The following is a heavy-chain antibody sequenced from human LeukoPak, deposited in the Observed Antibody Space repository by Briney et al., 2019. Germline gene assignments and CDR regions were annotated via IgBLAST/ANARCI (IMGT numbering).Heavy chain of an antibody. CDR2: IYYSGST. CDR3: ARDREVDYSHYMDV. J-gene: IGHJ6*03. V-gene: IGHV4-31*01. CDR1: GGSISSGGYY. Sequence: SETLTLTCTVSGGSISSGGYYWSWIRQHPGKGLEWIGYIYYSGSTYYNPSLKSLVTISVDTSKNQFSLKLSSVTAADTAVYYCARDREVDYSHYMDVWGKGNTVTVSS. D-gene: IGHD1-26*01.